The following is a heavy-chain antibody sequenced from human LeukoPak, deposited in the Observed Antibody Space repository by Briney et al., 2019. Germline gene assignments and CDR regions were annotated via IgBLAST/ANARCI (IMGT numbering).Heavy chain of an antibody. D-gene: IGHD2-15*01. CDR2: ISYDGTNQ. CDR3: ARDEAAPLSYFFKY. CDR1: GFTFRSYD. V-gene: IGHV3-30*03. J-gene: IGHJ4*02. Sequence: GGSLRLSCAASGFTFRSYDIHWVRQAPGKGLEWVLLISYDGTNQFYADSVKGRFTISRDNSKNTVYLQMNSLRAEGTAGYYCARDEAAPLSYFFKYWGQGILVTVSS.